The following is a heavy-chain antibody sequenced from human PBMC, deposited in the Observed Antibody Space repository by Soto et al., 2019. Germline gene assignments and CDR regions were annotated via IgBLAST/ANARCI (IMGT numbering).Heavy chain of an antibody. V-gene: IGHV3-33*01. CDR2: IWYDGSNK. D-gene: IGHD4-4*01. CDR1: GFTFSSYG. Sequence: GGSLRLSCAASGFTFSSYGMHWVRQAPGKGLEWVAVIWYDGSNKYYADSVKGRFTISRDNSKNTLYLQMNSLRAEDTAVYYCARTVSNQAYYYGMDVWGQGTTVPVS. CDR3: ARTVSNQAYYYGMDV. J-gene: IGHJ6*02.